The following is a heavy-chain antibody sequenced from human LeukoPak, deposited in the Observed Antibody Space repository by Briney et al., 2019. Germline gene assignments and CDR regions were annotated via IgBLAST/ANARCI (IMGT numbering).Heavy chain of an antibody. Sequence: GASVKVSCKASGGTFSSYAISWVRQAPGQGLEWMGRIIPIFGTANYAQKFQGRVTITTDESTSTAYMELSSLSSEDTAVYYCARELGTYYYDSSGYYAHFDYWGQGTLVTVSS. CDR1: GGTFSSYA. CDR3: ARELGTYYYDSSGYYAHFDY. D-gene: IGHD3-22*01. CDR2: IIPIFGTA. V-gene: IGHV1-69*05. J-gene: IGHJ4*02.